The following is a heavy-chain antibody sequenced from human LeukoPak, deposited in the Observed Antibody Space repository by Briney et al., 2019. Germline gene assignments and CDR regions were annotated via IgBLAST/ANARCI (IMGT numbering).Heavy chain of an antibody. J-gene: IGHJ6*02. Sequence: ASVKVSCKASGYTFTSYYMHWVRQAPGQGLEWMGIINPSGGSTSYAQKFQGRVTMTRDMSTSTVYMELSSLRSEDTAVYYCARDWITMVRGVIPHYYGMDVWGQGTTVTVSS. D-gene: IGHD3-10*01. V-gene: IGHV1-46*01. CDR1: GYTFTSYY. CDR3: ARDWITMVRGVIPHYYGMDV. CDR2: INPSGGST.